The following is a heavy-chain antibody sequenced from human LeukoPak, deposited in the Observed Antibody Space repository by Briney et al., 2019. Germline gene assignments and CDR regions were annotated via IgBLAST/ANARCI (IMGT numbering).Heavy chain of an antibody. J-gene: IGHJ5*02. CDR1: GFTFSSYS. D-gene: IGHD4-23*01. CDR3: AKESSWGTVVTPGGPSA. V-gene: IGHV3-23*01. CDR2: ISGSGGTT. Sequence: GGSLRLSCAASGFTFSSYSMNWVRQAPGKGLEWVSAISGSGGTTYYADSVKGRFTISRDNSKNTLYLQMNSLRAEDTAVYYCAKESSWGTVVTPGGPSAWGQGTLVTVPS.